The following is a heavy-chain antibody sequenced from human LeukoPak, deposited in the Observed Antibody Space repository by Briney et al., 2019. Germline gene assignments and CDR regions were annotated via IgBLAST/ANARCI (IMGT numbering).Heavy chain of an antibody. V-gene: IGHV3-64*01. CDR1: GFTFSSYA. CDR2: ISSNGGST. J-gene: IGHJ4*02. Sequence: GGSLSLSCAASGFTFSSYAMPWVRPAPGKGLEHVSAISSNGGSTYYANSVKGRFTISRDNSKNTLYLQMGSLRAEDTAVYYCTKDLFIRGNQIFDSWGQGTLVTVSS. CDR3: TKDLFIRGNQIFDS. D-gene: IGHD3-10*01.